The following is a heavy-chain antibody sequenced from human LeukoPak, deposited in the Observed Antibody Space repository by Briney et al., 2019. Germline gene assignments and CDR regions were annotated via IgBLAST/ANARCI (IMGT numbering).Heavy chain of an antibody. CDR3: ARGWGEMATTPPLDY. V-gene: IGHV4-34*01. D-gene: IGHD5-24*01. Sequence: SETLSLTCAVYGGSFSGYYWSWICQPPGKGLEWIGEINHSGSTNYNPSLKSRVTISVDTSKNQFSLKLSSVTAADTAVYYCARGWGEMATTPPLDYWGQGTLVTVFS. CDR1: GGSFSGYY. J-gene: IGHJ4*02. CDR2: INHSGST.